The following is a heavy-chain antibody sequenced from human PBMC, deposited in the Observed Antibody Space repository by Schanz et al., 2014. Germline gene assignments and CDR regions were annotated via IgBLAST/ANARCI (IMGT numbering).Heavy chain of an antibody. CDR3: ARSSSSWTFFDY. V-gene: IGHV3-30*02. CDR2: IRYDGNDN. CDR1: GFTFRTYG. J-gene: IGHJ4*02. D-gene: IGHD6-13*01. Sequence: QVQLVESGGGVVQPGGSLRLSCAASGFTFRTYGMHWVRHAPGKGLEWVSFIRYDGNDNYYADSVRGRFTISRDNSKNTLYLQMNSLIAEDTAVYYCARSSSSWTFFDYWGQGALVTVSS.